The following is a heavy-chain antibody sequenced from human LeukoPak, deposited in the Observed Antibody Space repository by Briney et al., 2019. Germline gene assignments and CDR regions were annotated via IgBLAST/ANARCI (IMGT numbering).Heavy chain of an antibody. CDR2: ISYDGGNK. CDR1: GFTFSSYA. J-gene: IGHJ5*02. CDR3: ARDAFITGFDP. D-gene: IGHD3-22*01. V-gene: IGHV3-30-3*01. Sequence: PGRSLRLSCAASGFTFSSYAMHWVRQAPGKGLEWVAVISYDGGNKYYADSVKGRFTISRDNSKNTLYLQMNSLRAEDTAVYYRARDAFITGFDPWGQGTLVTVSS.